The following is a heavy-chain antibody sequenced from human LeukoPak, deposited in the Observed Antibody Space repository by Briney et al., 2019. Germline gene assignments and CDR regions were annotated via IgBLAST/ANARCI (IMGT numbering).Heavy chain of an antibody. V-gene: IGHV3-23*01. Sequence: GGSLRLSCVTSGFTFSIYTMAWVRQVPGGGLEWVSGISGDGVFAYYADSVKGRFAISRDNSRSTVYLHMSSLRAEDTAVYYCAKDFGRNLGGPGSWGRGTLVTVSS. CDR1: GFTFSIYT. J-gene: IGHJ5*02. D-gene: IGHD3-10*01. CDR3: AKDFGRNLGGPGS. CDR2: ISGDGVFA.